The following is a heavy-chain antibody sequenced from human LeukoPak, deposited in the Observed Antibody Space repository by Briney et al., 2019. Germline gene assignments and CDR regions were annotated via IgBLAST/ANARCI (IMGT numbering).Heavy chain of an antibody. D-gene: IGHD7-27*01. CDR2: IRYDGNNK. Sequence: GGSLRLSCAASGFSFSNYDMHWVRQALGKGLEWVAVIRYDGNNKYSADSVKGRFTISRDNSKNTLFLQMNTLRAEDTAVYYCAKGGSLGFDYWGQGTLVTVSS. CDR3: AKGGSLGFDY. J-gene: IGHJ4*02. V-gene: IGHV3-30*02. CDR1: GFSFSNYD.